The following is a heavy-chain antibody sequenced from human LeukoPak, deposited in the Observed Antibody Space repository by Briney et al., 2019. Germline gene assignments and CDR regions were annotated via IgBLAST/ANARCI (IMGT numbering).Heavy chain of an antibody. J-gene: IGHJ4*02. D-gene: IGHD6-13*01. CDR3: ARAAAAGALDY. V-gene: IGHV4-39*07. Sequence: KPSETLSLTCIVSGGSIRSSRYYWGWIRRPPGKGLEWIGSISYSGGTYYNPSLKSRVTISVDTSKNQFSLKLSSVTAADTAVYYCARAAAAGALDYWGQGTLVTVSS. CDR2: ISYSGGT. CDR1: GGSIRSSRYY.